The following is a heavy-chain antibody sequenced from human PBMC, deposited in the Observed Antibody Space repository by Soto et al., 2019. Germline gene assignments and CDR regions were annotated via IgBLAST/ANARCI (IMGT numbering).Heavy chain of an antibody. J-gene: IGHJ5*02. D-gene: IGHD1-26*01. CDR2: ISSGANKI. V-gene: IGHV3-11*01. CDR3: AREVGAPSGWFAP. CDR1: GFRFNDYY. Sequence: QVQLVESGGGLVKPGESLRLSCVGSGFRFNDYYMTWIRQAPGKGLEGVAFISSGANKIDNADSVRGRFTIFRDNAKNSLYLQMEDLRDEDTALYYCAREVGAPSGWFAPGGKGTQVPVS.